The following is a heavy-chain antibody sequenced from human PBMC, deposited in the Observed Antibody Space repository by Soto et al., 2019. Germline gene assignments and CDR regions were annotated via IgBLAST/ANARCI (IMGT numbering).Heavy chain of an antibody. CDR3: ARDFNRAAAGTGFDY. D-gene: IGHD6-13*01. Sequence: HPGGSLRLSCAASGFTVSSNYMSWVRQAPGKGLQWVSVIYSGGSTYYADSVKGRFTISRDNSKNTLYLQMNSLRAEDTAVYYCARDFNRAAAGTGFDYWGQGTAVTVSS. J-gene: IGHJ4*02. V-gene: IGHV3-66*01. CDR1: GFTVSSNY. CDR2: IYSGGST.